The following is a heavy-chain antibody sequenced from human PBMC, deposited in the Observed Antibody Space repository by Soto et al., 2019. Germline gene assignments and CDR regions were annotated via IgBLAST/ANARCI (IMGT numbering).Heavy chain of an antibody. CDR3: ARAPRMSYYYYGMDV. CDR1: GGSFSGYY. D-gene: IGHD2-8*01. CDR2: INHSGST. J-gene: IGHJ6*02. V-gene: IGHV4-34*01. Sequence: SETLSLTCAVYGGSFSGYYWSWIRQPPGKGLEWIGEINHSGSTNYNPSLKSRVTISVDTSKNQFSLKLSSVTAADTAVYYCARAPRMSYYYYGMDVWGQGTTVTV.